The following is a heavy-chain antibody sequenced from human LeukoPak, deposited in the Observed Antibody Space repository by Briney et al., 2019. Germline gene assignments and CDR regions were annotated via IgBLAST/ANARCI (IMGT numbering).Heavy chain of an antibody. CDR1: GYSFTSYW. D-gene: IGHD3-22*01. CDR2: IYPGDSDT. Sequence: GESLKISCKGSGYSFTSYWIGWVRQMPGKGLEWMGIIYPGDSDTRYSPSFQGQVTISADKSISTAYLQWSSLKASDTAMYYCARAAYYYDSSGYYSQFDYWGQGTLFTVSS. J-gene: IGHJ4*02. V-gene: IGHV5-51*01. CDR3: ARAAYYYDSSGYYSQFDY.